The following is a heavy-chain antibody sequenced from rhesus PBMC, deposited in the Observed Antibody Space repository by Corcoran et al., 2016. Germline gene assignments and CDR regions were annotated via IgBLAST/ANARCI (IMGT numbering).Heavy chain of an antibody. Sequence: QLQLQESGPGLVKPSETLSVTCAVSGGSISSSYWSWIRQAPGKGLEWIGYIYGIGSSTNSNPSLKSPVTLSVDTSKNQLSLKLSSVTAADTAVYYCASDLAGGYSYGPTFDYWGQGVLVTVSS. CDR3: ASDLAGGYSYGPTFDY. CDR1: GGSISSSY. V-gene: IGHV4-169*02. D-gene: IGHD5-36*01. J-gene: IGHJ4*01. CDR2: IYGIGSST.